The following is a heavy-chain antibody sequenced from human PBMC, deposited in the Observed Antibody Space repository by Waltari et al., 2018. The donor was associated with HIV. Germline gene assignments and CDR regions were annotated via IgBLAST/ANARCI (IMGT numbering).Heavy chain of an antibody. Sequence: EVQLVEYDGGLIHTGGYMRPSCAASGLTVSRNYMSWARTAPGKGLECVSVIYSGGITYYADSVEGRFTISRDNSKNTLYLQMNSLRAEVTAVYYCARRGAADSSSWHFDYWGQGTLVTVSS. CDR2: IYSGGIT. CDR1: GLTVSRNY. D-gene: IGHD6-13*01. CDR3: ARRGAADSSSWHFDY. V-gene: IGHV3-53*01. J-gene: IGHJ4*02.